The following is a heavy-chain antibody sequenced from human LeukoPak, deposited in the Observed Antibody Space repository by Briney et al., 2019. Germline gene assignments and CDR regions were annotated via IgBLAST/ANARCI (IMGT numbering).Heavy chain of an antibody. Sequence: GSLRLSCAASGFTFGSYAMSWVRQAPGEGLEWVSGISTSGGSSSYADSVKGRFTISRDNPRNTLYMEMNSLRAEDTALYYCAIMHPYYDGSGYWVQWGQGTLVTVSS. CDR3: AIMHPYYDGSGYWVQ. V-gene: IGHV3-23*01. CDR2: ISTSGGSS. J-gene: IGHJ4*02. D-gene: IGHD3-22*01. CDR1: GFTFGSYA.